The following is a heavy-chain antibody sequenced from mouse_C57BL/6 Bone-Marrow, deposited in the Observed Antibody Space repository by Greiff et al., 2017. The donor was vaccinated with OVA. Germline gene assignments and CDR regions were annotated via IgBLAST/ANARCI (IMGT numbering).Heavy chain of an antibody. V-gene: IGHV1-55*01. CDR1: GYTFTSYW. J-gene: IGHJ1*01. Sequence: VQLQQPGAELVKPGASVKMSCKASGYTFTSYWITWVKQRPGQGLVWIGDIYPGSGSTNYNEKFKSKATLTVDTSSSTAYMQLSSLTSEDSSVYYCARRYYGSSYWYFDVWGAETTVTVSS. D-gene: IGHD1-1*01. CDR3: ARRYYGSSYWYFDV. CDR2: IYPGSGST.